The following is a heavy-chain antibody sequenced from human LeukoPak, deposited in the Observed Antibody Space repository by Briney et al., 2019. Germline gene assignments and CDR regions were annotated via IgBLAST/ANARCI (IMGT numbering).Heavy chain of an antibody. CDR3: ARDSALMYYDKLPAGYFQH. CDR2: ISSSSSTI. V-gene: IGHV3-48*02. CDR1: GFTFDDYA. Sequence: PGRSLRLSCAASGFTFDDYAMNWVRQAPGKGLEWVSYISSSSSTIYYADSVKGRFTISRDNAKNSLYLQMNSLRDEDTAVYYCARDSALMYYDKLPAGYFQHWGQGTLVTVSS. D-gene: IGHD3-22*01. J-gene: IGHJ1*01.